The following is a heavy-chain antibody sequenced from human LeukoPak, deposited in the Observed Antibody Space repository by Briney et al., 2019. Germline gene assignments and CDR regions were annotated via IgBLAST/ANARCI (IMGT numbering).Heavy chain of an antibody. CDR1: GGSFSGYY. Sequence: SETLSLTCAVYGGSFSGYYWSWIRQPPGKGLEWIGEINHSGSTNYNPSLKSRVTISVDTSKNQFSLKLSSVTAADTAVYYCARDFVEGDTAMVFDYWGQGTLVTVSS. CDR2: INHSGST. J-gene: IGHJ4*02. CDR3: ARDFVEGDTAMVFDY. V-gene: IGHV4-34*09. D-gene: IGHD5-18*01.